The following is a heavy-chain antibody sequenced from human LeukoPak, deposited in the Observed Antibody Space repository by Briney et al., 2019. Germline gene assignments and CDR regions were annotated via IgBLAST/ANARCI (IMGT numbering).Heavy chain of an antibody. D-gene: IGHD1-14*01. J-gene: IGHJ4*02. CDR2: VSWDGGST. V-gene: IGHV3-43D*03. CDR3: ATETNGRHYDY. Sequence: GGSLRLSCAASGFIFDDYAMHWVRQAPGKGLEWVSLVSWDGGSTYYADSVKGRFTISRDNANNFLYLQMNSLRAEDTAVYYCATETNGRHYDYWGQGTLLTVSS. CDR1: GFIFDDYA.